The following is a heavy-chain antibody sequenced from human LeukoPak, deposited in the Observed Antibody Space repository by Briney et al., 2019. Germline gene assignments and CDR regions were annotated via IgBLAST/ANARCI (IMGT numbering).Heavy chain of an antibody. J-gene: IGHJ6*02. V-gene: IGHV3-23*01. Sequence: PGGSLRLSCAASGFTFSSYAMSWVRQSPGKGLEWVSGVSGSGASTYYADSVKGRCTISRDNSRNTLYLQMNSLRADDTAVYYCARGPRASGGTGYYYYGMDVWGQGTTVTVSS. CDR1: GFTFSSYA. CDR3: ARGPRASGGTGYYYYGMDV. D-gene: IGHD2-8*02. CDR2: VSGSGAST.